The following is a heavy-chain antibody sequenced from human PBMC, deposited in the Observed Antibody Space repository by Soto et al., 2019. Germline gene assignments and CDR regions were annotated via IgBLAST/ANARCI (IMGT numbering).Heavy chain of an antibody. J-gene: IGHJ4*02. V-gene: IGHV4-4*02. CDR3: ARVTGYSSSSFDY. D-gene: IGHD6-13*01. CDR1: GGSISSSNW. Sequence: QVQLQESGPGLVKPSGTLSLTCAVSGGSISSSNWWSWVRKPPGKGLEWIGEIYHSGSTNYNPSPKSRVTISVDKSKDRFSLKLSSVTAASPAVYYCARVTGYSSSSFDYWGQGTLVTVFS. CDR2: IYHSGST.